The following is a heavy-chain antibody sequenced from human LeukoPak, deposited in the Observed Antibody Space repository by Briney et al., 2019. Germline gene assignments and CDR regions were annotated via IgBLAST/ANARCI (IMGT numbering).Heavy chain of an antibody. CDR1: GYSLSSGYQ. J-gene: IGHJ5*02. CDR3: ARDPRWLTPDCTSTSCYENYFDP. Sequence: SETLSLTCAVSGYSLSSGYQWAWIRPPPGKGLEWIGSIYHSGSAHYNPSLKRRVTISVETSKKKFSLYLYTVTAADTAVYYCARDPRWLTPDCTSTSCYENYFDPGGQGTLVTVSS. V-gene: IGHV4-38-2*02. CDR2: IYHSGSA. D-gene: IGHD2-2*01.